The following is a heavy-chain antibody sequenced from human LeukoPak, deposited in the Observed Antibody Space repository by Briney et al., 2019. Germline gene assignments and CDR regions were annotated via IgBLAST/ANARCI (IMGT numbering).Heavy chain of an antibody. CDR3: ATQAYGGNSNFDY. CDR1: GGSISSSSYY. D-gene: IGHD4-23*01. CDR2: IYYTGST. J-gene: IGHJ4*02. V-gene: IGHV4-39*01. Sequence: PSETLSLTCTVSGGSISSSSYYWGWIRQPPGKGLEWIGNIYYTGSTYYNPSLKSRVTISVDTSKNQFSLKLSSVTAADTAVYYCATQAYGGNSNFDYWGQGTLVTVSS.